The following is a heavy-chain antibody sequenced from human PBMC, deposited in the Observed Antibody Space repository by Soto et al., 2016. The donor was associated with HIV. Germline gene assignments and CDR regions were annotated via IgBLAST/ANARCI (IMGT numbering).Heavy chain of an antibody. CDR1: GHSININKYY. D-gene: IGHD3-10*01. CDR3: ARQSRGGLGEEIIDS. CDR2: VYFTGVT. V-gene: IGHV4-39*01. Sequence: QLLLQESGPGLVKPSETLSLICNVSGHSININKYYWAWIRQRPEKGLEWIGSVYFTGVTYYNPSLKGRLSIAVDVPKSQFYLRVAAVTAADTGLYFCARQSRGGLGEEIIDSWGQGTLVTVSS. J-gene: IGHJ4*02.